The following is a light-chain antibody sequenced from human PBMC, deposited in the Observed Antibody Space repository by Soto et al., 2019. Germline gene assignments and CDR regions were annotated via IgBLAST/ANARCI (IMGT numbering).Light chain of an antibody. CDR3: QQSSNWPLT. CDR2: DAS. J-gene: IGKJ4*01. V-gene: IGKV3-11*01. CDR1: QSVSSY. Sequence: EIVLTQSPATLSLSPGEGATLSCRASQSVSSYLAWYHQKPGQAPRLLIYDASNRATGIPARFSGSGSGTDFTLTISSLEPEDFAFYYCQQSSNWPLTFGGGTKVDIK.